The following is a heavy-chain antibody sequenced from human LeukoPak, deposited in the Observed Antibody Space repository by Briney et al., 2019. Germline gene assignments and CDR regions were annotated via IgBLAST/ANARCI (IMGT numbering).Heavy chain of an antibody. Sequence: SETLSLTCTVSGGSISSSSYYWGWIRQPPGKGLEWIGSIYYSGSTYYNPSLKSRVTISVDTSKNQFSLKLSSVTAADTAVYCCARHRGGSWFDPWGQGTLVTVSS. CDR3: ARHRGGSWFDP. CDR1: GGSISSSSYY. V-gene: IGHV4-39*01. D-gene: IGHD3-10*01. CDR2: IYYSGST. J-gene: IGHJ5*02.